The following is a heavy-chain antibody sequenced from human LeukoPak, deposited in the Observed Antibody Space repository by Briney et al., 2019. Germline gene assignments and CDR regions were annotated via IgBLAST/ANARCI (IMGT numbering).Heavy chain of an antibody. CDR3: AKLSPIAADPEFFDY. D-gene: IGHD6-13*01. CDR2: ISGSGGST. V-gene: IGHV3-23*01. J-gene: IGHJ4*02. Sequence: PGGSLRLSCVASGFTFDNYAMSWVRQAPGKGLEWVSAISGSGGSTYYADSVKGRFTISRDNSKNTLYLQMNSLRAEDTAVYYCAKLSPIAADPEFFDYWGQGTLVTVSS. CDR1: GFTFDNYA.